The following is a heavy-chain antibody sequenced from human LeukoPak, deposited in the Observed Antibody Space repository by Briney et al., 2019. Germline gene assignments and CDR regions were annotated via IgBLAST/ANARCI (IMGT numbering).Heavy chain of an antibody. J-gene: IGHJ4*02. V-gene: IGHV4-59*01. CDR3: AREGPSSYDY. D-gene: IGHD6-13*01. CDR1: GGPISSYY. CDR2: IYYSGST. Sequence: SETLSLTCTVSGGPISSYYWSWIRQPPGKGLEWIGYIYYSGSTNYNPSLKSRVTISVDTSKNQFSLKLSSVTAADTAVYYCAREGPSSYDYWGQGTLVTVSS.